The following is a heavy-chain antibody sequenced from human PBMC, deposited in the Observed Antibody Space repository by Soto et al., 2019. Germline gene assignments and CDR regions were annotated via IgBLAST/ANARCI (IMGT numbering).Heavy chain of an antibody. CDR1: GFSFNTHG. CDR3: ARDDNYDGNGLDH. V-gene: IGHV3-33*01. CDR2: IVNDGSEQ. Sequence: QVQLVESGGGVVRPGRSLRLSCEATGFSFNTHGMHWVRQAPGKGLEWVAVIVNDGSEQAYSDSVKGRFTISRDNSKNTLYLQMNNLRAEDTAVYYCARDDNYDGNGLDHWGQGILVTVSS. J-gene: IGHJ4*02. D-gene: IGHD4-4*01.